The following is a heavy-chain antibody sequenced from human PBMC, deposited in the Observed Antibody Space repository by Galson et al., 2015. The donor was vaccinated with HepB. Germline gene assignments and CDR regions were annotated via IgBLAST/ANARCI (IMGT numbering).Heavy chain of an antibody. J-gene: IGHJ6*02. CDR2: ISSSSYI. Sequence: SLRLSCAASGFTFSSYSMNWVRQAPGKGLEWVSSISSSSYIYYADSVKGRFTISRDNAKNSLYLQMNSLRAEDTAVYYCARESSTRYYYYYGMDVWGQGTTVTVSS. D-gene: IGHD2-2*01. CDR1: GFTFSSYS. V-gene: IGHV3-21*01. CDR3: ARESSTRYYYYYGMDV.